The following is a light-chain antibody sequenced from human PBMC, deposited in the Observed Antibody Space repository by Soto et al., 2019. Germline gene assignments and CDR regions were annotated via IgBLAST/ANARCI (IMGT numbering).Light chain of an antibody. J-gene: IGKJ1*01. CDR1: QGISSY. Sequence: AIRMTQSPSSLSASTGDRVTITCRASQGISSYLAWYQQKPGKAPKLLIYAASTLQSGVPSRFSGSGSGTDFTLTISCLQSEEFAAYYCQQYYSYPRTFGQGPKVEIK. CDR2: AAS. V-gene: IGKV1-8*01. CDR3: QQYYSYPRT.